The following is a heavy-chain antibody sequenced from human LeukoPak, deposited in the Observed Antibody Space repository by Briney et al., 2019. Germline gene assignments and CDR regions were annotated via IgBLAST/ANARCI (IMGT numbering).Heavy chain of an antibody. D-gene: IGHD3-10*01. V-gene: IGHV1-69*13. J-gene: IGHJ5*02. CDR2: IIPIFGTA. CDR1: GGTFSSYA. Sequence: GASVKVSCKASGGTFSSYAISWVRQAPGQGLEWMGGIIPIFGTANYAQKFQGRVTITADESTSTAYMELSSLRSEDTAVYYCARDVTMVRGVPGWFDPWGQGTLVTVSS. CDR3: ARDVTMVRGVPGWFDP.